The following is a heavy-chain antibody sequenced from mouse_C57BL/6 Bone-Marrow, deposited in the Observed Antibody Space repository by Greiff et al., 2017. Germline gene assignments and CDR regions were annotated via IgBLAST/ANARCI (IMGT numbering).Heavy chain of an antibody. CDR3: ASRATIVTTSAMDY. CDR2: IYPRGGNT. J-gene: IGHJ4*01. Sequence: QVQLQQSGAELARPGASVKLSCKASGYTFTSYGIRWVKQRTGQGLEWIGEIYPRGGNTYYNHKFKGKATLPADKSSSTAYMELRSLTSEDSAVDFCASRATIVTTSAMDYWGQGTSVTVSS. CDR1: GYTFTSYG. D-gene: IGHD2-5*01. V-gene: IGHV1-81*01.